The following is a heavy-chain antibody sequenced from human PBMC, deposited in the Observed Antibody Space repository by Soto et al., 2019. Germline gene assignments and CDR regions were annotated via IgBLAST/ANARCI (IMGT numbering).Heavy chain of an antibody. J-gene: IGHJ6*02. CDR3: ARDQASYSYYYGSGSPYYYYGIDV. CDR2: ISAYNGNT. D-gene: IGHD3-10*01. V-gene: IGHV1-18*01. CDR1: GYTFTSYG. Sequence: ASVKVSCKASGYTFTSYGISWVRQAPGQGLEWMGWISAYNGNTNYAQKLQGRVTMTTDTSTSTAYMELRSLRSDDTAVYYCARDQASYSYYYGSGSPYYYYGIDVWGQGTTVTVS.